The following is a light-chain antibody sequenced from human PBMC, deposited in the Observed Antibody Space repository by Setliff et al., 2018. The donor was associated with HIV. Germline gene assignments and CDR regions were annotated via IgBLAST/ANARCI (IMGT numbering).Light chain of an antibody. CDR3: QQYGSSPRT. J-gene: IGKJ1*01. V-gene: IGKV3-20*01. CDR1: QSVNSNY. Sequence: DIVMTQSPATLSLSPGERATLSCRASQSVNSNYLAWYQQKPGQAPRLLIYGASSRATGIPDRFSGSGSGTDFTLTISRLEPEDFAVYYCQQYGSSPRTFGQGTKVDIK. CDR2: GAS.